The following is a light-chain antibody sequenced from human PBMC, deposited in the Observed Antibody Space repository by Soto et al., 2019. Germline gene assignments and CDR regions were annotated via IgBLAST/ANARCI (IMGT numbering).Light chain of an antibody. J-gene: IGKJ1*01. CDR1: QRASRQY. Sequence: VLTQSPDTLSLSPGDRATLSCRANQRASRQYLSWYQQRPGQPPRLLIYSVSMRADGIPDRFSGSGSGLEFTLTINRLEPEDFAVYYCQDFDSPQWTFGQGTKIEN. CDR3: QDFDSPQWT. CDR2: SVS. V-gene: IGKV3-20*01.